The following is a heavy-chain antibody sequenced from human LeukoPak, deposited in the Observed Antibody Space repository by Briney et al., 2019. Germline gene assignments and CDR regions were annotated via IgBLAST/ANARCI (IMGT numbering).Heavy chain of an antibody. Sequence: PGGSLRLSCAASGFTFSSYWMSWVRQAPGEGLEWVANIKADGSEKSYVDSVKGRFTISRDNGKNSMYLQMNSPRAEDTAVYYCARLSPVTMKGASYWYFDLWGRGAQVIVSS. CDR1: GFTFSSYW. D-gene: IGHD3-22*01. V-gene: IGHV3-7*01. CDR2: IKADGSEK. CDR3: ARLSPVTMKGASYWYFDL. J-gene: IGHJ2*01.